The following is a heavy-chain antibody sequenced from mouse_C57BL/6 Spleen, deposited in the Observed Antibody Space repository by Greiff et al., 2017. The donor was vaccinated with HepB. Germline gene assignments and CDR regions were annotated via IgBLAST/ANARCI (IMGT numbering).Heavy chain of an antibody. Sequence: DVMLVESGGGLVKPGGSLKLSCAASGFTFSSYAMSWVRQTPEKRLEWVATISDGGSYTYYPDNVKGRFTISRDNAKNNLYLQMSHLKSEDTAMYYCARGFITTVVEDAMDYWGQGTSVTVSS. CDR1: GFTFSSYA. CDR2: ISDGGSYT. CDR3: ARGFITTVVEDAMDY. D-gene: IGHD1-1*01. V-gene: IGHV5-4*03. J-gene: IGHJ4*01.